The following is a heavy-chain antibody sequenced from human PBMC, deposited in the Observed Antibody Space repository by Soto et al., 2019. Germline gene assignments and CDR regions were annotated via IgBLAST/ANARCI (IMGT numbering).Heavy chain of an antibody. J-gene: IGHJ4*02. CDR3: TRTRYHPGSY. CDR2: IASAGDI. D-gene: IGHD3-10*01. V-gene: IGHV3-13*01. Sequence: EVQVVESGGGLVQPGGSLRLSCAASGFTLSSFDMHWVRQVTGKGLEWASGIASAGDIFYAASVKGRFAISRDTANNYLYLEMNSLRAEDTAVYFCTRTRYHPGSYFGRGTLVTVCS. CDR1: GFTLSSFD.